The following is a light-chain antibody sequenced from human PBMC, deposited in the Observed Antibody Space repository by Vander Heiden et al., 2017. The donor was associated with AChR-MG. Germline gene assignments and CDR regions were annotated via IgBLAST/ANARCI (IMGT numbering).Light chain of an antibody. CDR1: NIGSKS. Sequence: SYVLTPPPSASVAPGQPASITCWGNNIGSKSVHWYQQKPGQAPVLVVYDDSDRPSGIPERFSGSNSGNTATLTISRVEAGDEADYYCQVWDSSSDHPVVFGGGTKLTVL. J-gene: IGLJ2*01. CDR2: DDS. V-gene: IGLV3-21*02. CDR3: QVWDSSSDHPVV.